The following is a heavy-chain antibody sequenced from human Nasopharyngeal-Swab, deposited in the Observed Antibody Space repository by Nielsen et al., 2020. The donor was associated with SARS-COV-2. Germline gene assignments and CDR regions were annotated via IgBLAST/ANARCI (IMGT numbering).Heavy chain of an antibody. J-gene: IGHJ4*02. Sequence: GESLKISCAASGFTFSSYSMNWVRQAPGKGLEWVSSISSSSSYIYYADPVKGRFTISRDNAKNSLYLQMNSLRAEDTAVYYCARDLGHSGYDLYDYWGQGTLVTVSS. CDR2: ISSSSSYI. D-gene: IGHD5-12*01. CDR1: GFTFSSYS. V-gene: IGHV3-21*04. CDR3: ARDLGHSGYDLYDY.